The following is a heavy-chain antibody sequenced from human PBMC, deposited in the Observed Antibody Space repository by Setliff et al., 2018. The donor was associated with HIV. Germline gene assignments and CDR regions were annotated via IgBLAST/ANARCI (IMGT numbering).Heavy chain of an antibody. D-gene: IGHD5-12*01. Sequence: PSETLSLTCAVYGGSLSGHYWTWIRQPPGEGLEWIGEINHSGKTNYNPSLKSRVTISVDTSKNQFSLKVTSVTAEDTAVYYCATDIVATLDYWGQGMLVTVSS. CDR3: ATDIVATLDY. CDR2: INHSGKT. CDR1: GGSLSGHY. V-gene: IGHV4-34*01. J-gene: IGHJ4*02.